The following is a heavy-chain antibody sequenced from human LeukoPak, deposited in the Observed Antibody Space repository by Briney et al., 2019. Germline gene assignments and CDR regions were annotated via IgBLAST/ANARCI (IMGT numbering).Heavy chain of an antibody. Sequence: SVKVSCKASVGTFSSYAISWVRQPPGQGLEWMGRIIPILGIANYAQKFQGRVTITADKSTSTAYMELSSLRSEDTAVYYCARRLERRKDYFDYWGQGTLVTVSS. CDR3: ARRLERRKDYFDY. V-gene: IGHV1-69*04. CDR2: IIPILGIA. CDR1: VGTFSSYA. D-gene: IGHD1-1*01. J-gene: IGHJ4*02.